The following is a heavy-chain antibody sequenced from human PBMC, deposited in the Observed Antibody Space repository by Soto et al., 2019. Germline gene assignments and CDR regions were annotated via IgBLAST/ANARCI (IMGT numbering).Heavy chain of an antibody. CDR3: AKARVFIGEIVTLLDD. Sequence: PGGSLRLSCATSGFTFSSYAMVWVRQAAEKGLEWVASISNNGDTAYYADSVKGRFTISRGNSENTLYLQMNGLRADDTALYFCAKARVFIGEIVTLLDDLGQATQVNGPS. J-gene: IGHJ4*02. V-gene: IGHV3-23*01. CDR2: ISNNGDTA. D-gene: IGHD5-12*01. CDR1: GFTFSSYA.